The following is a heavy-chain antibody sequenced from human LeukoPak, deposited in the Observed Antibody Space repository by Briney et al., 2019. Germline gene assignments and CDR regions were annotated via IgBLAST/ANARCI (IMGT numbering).Heavy chain of an antibody. CDR1: GFTFSSYA. V-gene: IGHV3-23*01. J-gene: IGHJ4*02. CDR2: ISGSGGST. Sequence: GGSLRLSCAASGFTFSSYAMSWVRQAPGKGLEWVSAISGSGGSTYYADSVKGRFTISRDNSKNTLYLQMNSLRAEDTALYYCAKDPYYYGSGSYLPDYWGQGTLVTVSS. CDR3: AKDPYYYGSGSYLPDY. D-gene: IGHD3-10*01.